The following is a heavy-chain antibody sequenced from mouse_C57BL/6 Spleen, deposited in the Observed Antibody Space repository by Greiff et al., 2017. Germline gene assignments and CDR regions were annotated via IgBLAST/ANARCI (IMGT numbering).Heavy chain of an antibody. D-gene: IGHD1-1*01. CDR3: ARDYGSRDWYFDV. CDR2: IDPEDGET. Sequence: EVQGVESGAELVKPGASVKLSCTASGFNIKDYYMHWVKQRTEQGLEWIGRIDPEDGETKYAPKFQGKATITADTSSNTAYLQLSSLTSEDTAVYYCARDYGSRDWYFDVWGTGTTVTVSS. J-gene: IGHJ1*03. CDR1: GFNIKDYY. V-gene: IGHV14-2*01.